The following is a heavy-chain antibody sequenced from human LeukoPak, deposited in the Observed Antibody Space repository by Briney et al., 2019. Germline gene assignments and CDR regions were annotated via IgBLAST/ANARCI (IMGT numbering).Heavy chain of an antibody. J-gene: IGHJ3*01. CDR1: GFTFGNSW. V-gene: IGHV3-74*01. D-gene: IGHD1-14*01. Sequence: GGSLRLSCAASGFTFGNSWVHWVRQAPGKGLVWVSLINADGSTTTYADSVKGRFTISRDNARNTLSLQMNSLTVEDTAVYYCVVVVEPPDSDGFDVWGQGTMITVSS. CDR2: INADGSTT. CDR3: VVVVEPPDSDGFDV.